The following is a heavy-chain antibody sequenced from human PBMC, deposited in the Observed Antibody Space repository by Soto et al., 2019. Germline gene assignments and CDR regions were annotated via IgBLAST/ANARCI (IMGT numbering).Heavy chain of an antibody. D-gene: IGHD2-15*01. V-gene: IGHV3-23*01. CDR3: AKGGLRGLDIGY. Sequence: PEGSLRLSCSASGFTLSNFAMSWVRQAPGKGLEWVSVVSGAGITTKYADSVKGRFIISKDNSNNTVSLQMHSLRVEDTGIYYCAKGGLRGLDIGY. CDR1: GFTLSNFA. J-gene: IGHJ2*01. CDR2: VSGAGITT.